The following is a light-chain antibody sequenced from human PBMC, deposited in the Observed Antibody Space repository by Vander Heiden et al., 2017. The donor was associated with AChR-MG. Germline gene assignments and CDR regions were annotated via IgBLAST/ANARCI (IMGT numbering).Light chain of an antibody. Sequence: DIQMNQSPSTLYASVGDRVTITCRASQSITSWLAWYQQKPGKAPKLLIYKASTLESGVPSRFSGSGSGTEFTLTIGSLQPDDIGTYYCQEDYTYSWSFGQGPKVEIK. CDR2: KAS. CDR1: QSITSW. J-gene: IGKJ1*01. CDR3: QEDYTYSWS. V-gene: IGKV1-5*03.